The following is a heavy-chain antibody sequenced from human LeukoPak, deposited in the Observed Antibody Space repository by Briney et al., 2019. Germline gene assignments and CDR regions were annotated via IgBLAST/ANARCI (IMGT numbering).Heavy chain of an antibody. Sequence: GASVKVSCKASGYTFTGYYMHWVRQAPGQGLEWMGWINPNSGGTNYAQKFQGRVTMTRDTSISTAYMELSRLRSDDTAVYYCARGGVADSHPLFYYYMDVWGKGTTVTISS. J-gene: IGHJ6*03. CDR1: GYTFTGYY. D-gene: IGHD6-19*01. CDR2: INPNSGGT. V-gene: IGHV1-2*02. CDR3: ARGGVADSHPLFYYYMDV.